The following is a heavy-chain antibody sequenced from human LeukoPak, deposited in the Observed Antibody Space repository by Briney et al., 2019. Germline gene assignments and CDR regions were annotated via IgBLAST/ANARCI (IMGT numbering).Heavy chain of an antibody. D-gene: IGHD1-26*01. Sequence: PGGSLRLSCAASGFIFNDYFMGWIRQTPGKGLEWVSYITNNGRKTYYADSMKGRFTISRDNAKNSLYLQMNSLRAEDTAVYYCARRRYSGSSQHFDYWGQGTLVTVSS. CDR2: ITNNGRKT. CDR1: GFIFNDYF. V-gene: IGHV3-11*04. J-gene: IGHJ4*02. CDR3: ARRRYSGSSQHFDY.